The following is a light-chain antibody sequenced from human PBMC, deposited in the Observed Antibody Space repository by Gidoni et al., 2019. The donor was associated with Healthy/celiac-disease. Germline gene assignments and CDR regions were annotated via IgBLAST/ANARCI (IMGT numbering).Light chain of an antibody. J-gene: IGKJ4*01. CDR3: MQALQTPPT. V-gene: IGKV2-28*01. Sequence: DIVMTQSALSLPVTPGEPASISCRSSQSLLHSNGYNYLNWYLQKPGQPPQLLIYLGSNRASGVPDRFSGSGSGTDFTLKISRVEAEDVGVYYCMQALQTPPTFGGGTKVEIK. CDR2: LGS. CDR1: QSLLHSNGYNY.